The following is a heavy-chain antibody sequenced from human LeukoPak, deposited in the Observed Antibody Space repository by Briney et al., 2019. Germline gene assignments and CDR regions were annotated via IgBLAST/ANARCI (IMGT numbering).Heavy chain of an antibody. J-gene: IGHJ4*02. CDR3: AREATYYYGSGSYSRRYYFDY. V-gene: IGHV3-11*06. CDR1: GFTFSDYY. D-gene: IGHD3-10*01. Sequence: GGSLRLSCAASGFTFSDYYMSWIRQAPGKGLEWVSYISSSGSYTNYADSVKGRFTISRDNAKNSLYLQMNSLRAEDTAVYYCAREATYYYGSGSYSRRYYFDYWGQGTLVTVSS. CDR2: ISSSGSYT.